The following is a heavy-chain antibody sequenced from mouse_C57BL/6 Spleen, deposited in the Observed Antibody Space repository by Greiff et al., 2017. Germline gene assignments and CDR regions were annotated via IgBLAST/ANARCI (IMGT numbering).Heavy chain of an antibody. Sequence: VQLQQSGPELVKPGASVKISCKASGYTFTDYYMNWVKQSHGKSLEWIGDINTNNGGTSYNQKFKGKATVTVDKSTSTAYMELRSLTSEDAAVYYCATWFAYWGQGTLVTVSA. J-gene: IGHJ3*01. V-gene: IGHV1-26*01. CDR2: INTNNGGT. CDR1: GYTFTDYY. CDR3: ATWFAY.